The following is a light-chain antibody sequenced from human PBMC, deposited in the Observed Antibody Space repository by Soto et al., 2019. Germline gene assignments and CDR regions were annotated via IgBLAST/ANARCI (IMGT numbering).Light chain of an antibody. CDR3: AAWDDSLTDYV. V-gene: IGLV1-44*01. CDR2: SNN. Sequence: QSVLTQAPSASETPGQRVTISCSGGSSNIERNTVNWYQQLPGTAPKLLIYSNNRRPSGVPDRFSGSKSGTSASLAISGLQSEDEADYYCAAWDDSLTDYVFGTGTKSPS. J-gene: IGLJ1*01. CDR1: SSNIERNT.